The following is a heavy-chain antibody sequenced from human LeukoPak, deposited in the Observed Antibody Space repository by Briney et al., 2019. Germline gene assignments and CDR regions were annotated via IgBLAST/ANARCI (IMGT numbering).Heavy chain of an antibody. Sequence: GASVKVSCKASGGTFSRYGISWVQQAPGQGLEWMGRIIIFHGIANYAQNFQGRVTITADSSTSTAYMELSSLRSEDTAVYYCARDLVARYSYASFDYWGQGTLVTVSS. CDR2: IIIFHGIA. D-gene: IGHD5-18*01. CDR1: GGTFSRYG. CDR3: ARDLVARYSYASFDY. V-gene: IGHV1-69*04. J-gene: IGHJ4*02.